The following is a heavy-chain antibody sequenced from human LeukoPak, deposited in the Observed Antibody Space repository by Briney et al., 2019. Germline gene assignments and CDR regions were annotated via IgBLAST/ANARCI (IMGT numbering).Heavy chain of an antibody. Sequence: ASVKVSCKASGYTFTGYYMHWVRQAPGQGLEGMGWINPNSGGTNYAQKFQGRVTMTRDTSISTAYMELSRLRSDDTAVYYCARDLDILTGYFEFDPWGQGTLVTVSS. CDR1: GYTFTGYY. CDR3: ARDLDILTGYFEFDP. V-gene: IGHV1-2*02. CDR2: INPNSGGT. J-gene: IGHJ5*02. D-gene: IGHD3-9*01.